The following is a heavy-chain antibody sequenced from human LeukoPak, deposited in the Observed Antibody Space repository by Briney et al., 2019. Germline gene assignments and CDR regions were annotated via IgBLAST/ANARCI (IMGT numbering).Heavy chain of an antibody. Sequence: ASVTVSFTASGGTFSIYAISWVRQAPGQGLEWMGWINPNSGGTNYAQKFQGRVTMTRDTSISTAYMELSRLRSDDTAVYYCARTQGRVGVAGTWGQGTLVTVSS. CDR3: ARTQGRVGVAGT. V-gene: IGHV1-2*02. J-gene: IGHJ5*02. CDR2: INPNSGGT. CDR1: GGTFSIYA. D-gene: IGHD1-26*01.